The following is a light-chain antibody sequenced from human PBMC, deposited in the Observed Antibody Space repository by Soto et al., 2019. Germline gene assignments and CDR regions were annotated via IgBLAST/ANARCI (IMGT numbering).Light chain of an antibody. CDR2: AAS. CDR3: QQSYSHTYS. J-gene: IGKJ2*01. CDR1: QSIVTY. V-gene: IGKV1-39*01. Sequence: DIQMTQSTNSLSESGGDRVTITCRASQSIVTYLNWYQQKPGKAPNLLVYAASSLQSGVPSRFSGSGSGTEFTLTNTTLKPEVLATYYSQQSYSHTYSIDQRTKLEI.